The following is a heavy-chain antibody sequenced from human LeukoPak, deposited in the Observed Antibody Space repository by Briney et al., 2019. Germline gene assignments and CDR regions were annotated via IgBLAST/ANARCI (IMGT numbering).Heavy chain of an antibody. J-gene: IGHJ6*02. V-gene: IGHV7-4-1*02. CDR3: ARGHDLLWFGELYIWGSYGMDV. D-gene: IGHD3-10*01. CDR1: GYTFTSYA. CDR2: INTNTGNP. Sequence: ASVKVSCKASGYTFTSYAMNWVRQAPGQGLEWMGWINTNTGNPTYAQGFTGRFVFSLDTSVSTAYLQISSLKAEDTAVYYCARGHDLLWFGELYIWGSYGMDVWGQGTTVTVSS.